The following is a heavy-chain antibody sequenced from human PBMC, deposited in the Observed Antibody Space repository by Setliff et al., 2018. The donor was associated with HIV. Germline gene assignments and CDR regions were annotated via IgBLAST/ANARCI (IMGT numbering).Heavy chain of an antibody. CDR2: IKQDGSEK. CDR1: GFTFSSYW. Sequence: GSLRLSCAASGFTFSSYWMSWVRQAPGKGLEWVANIKQDGSEKSYVDSVKGRFTISRDNAKNSLYLQMYSLRAEDTAIYYCARDNLYYNTWNASPVYGLDVWGQGTTVTVSS. CDR3: ARDNLYYNTWNASPVYGLDV. J-gene: IGHJ6*02. D-gene: IGHD3-3*01. V-gene: IGHV3-7*01.